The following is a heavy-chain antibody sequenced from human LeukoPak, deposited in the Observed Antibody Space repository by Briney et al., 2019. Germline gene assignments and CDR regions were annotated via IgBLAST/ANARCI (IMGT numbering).Heavy chain of an antibody. D-gene: IGHD3-10*01. J-gene: IGHJ4*02. CDR1: GFTFSSYG. CDR2: IWYDGSNK. Sequence: GGSLRLSCAASGFTFSSYGMHWVRQAPGKGLEWVAVIWYDGSNKYYADSVKGRFTISRDNSKNTLYLQMNSLRAEDTAVYYCARDRGIKVAESFDYWGQGTLVTVSS. CDR3: ARDRGIKVAESFDY. V-gene: IGHV3-33*01.